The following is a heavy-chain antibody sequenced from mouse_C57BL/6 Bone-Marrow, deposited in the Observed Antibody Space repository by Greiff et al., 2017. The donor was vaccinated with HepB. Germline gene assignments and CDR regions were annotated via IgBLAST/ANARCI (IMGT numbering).Heavy chain of an antibody. CDR2: INPNNGGT. Sequence: EVQLQQSGPELVKPGASVKISCKASGYTFTDYYMTWVKQSHGKSLEWIGDINPNNGGTSYNQKFKGKATLTVDKSSSTAYMELRSLPSEDAAVYYCARIEYGSSYGYYAMDYWGQGTSVTVSS. V-gene: IGHV1-26*01. CDR3: ARIEYGSSYGYYAMDY. D-gene: IGHD1-1*01. J-gene: IGHJ4*01. CDR1: GYTFTDYY.